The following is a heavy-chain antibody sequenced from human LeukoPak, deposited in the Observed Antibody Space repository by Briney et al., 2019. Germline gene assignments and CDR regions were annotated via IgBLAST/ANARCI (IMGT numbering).Heavy chain of an antibody. D-gene: IGHD5-18*01. Sequence: GGSLRLSCAASGFTFISYERNWVRQAPGKGLEWVSYICSSAGTTYYPDPVRRRFTISRDNAKNSLFLLMNRLTAENTAVYFCARQQQQLWYDWGQGTLVTVSS. CDR2: ICSSAGTT. V-gene: IGHV3-48*03. CDR1: GFTFISYE. CDR3: ARQQQQLWYD. J-gene: IGHJ4*02.